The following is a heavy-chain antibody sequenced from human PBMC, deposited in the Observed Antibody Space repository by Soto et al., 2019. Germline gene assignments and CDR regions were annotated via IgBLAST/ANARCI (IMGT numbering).Heavy chain of an antibody. J-gene: IGHJ4*02. V-gene: IGHV4-34*01. Sequence: GGSFSGYYWSWIRQPPGKGLEWTGEINHSGSTNYNPSLKSRVTISVDTSKNQFSLKLSSVTAADTAVYYCARGGIYYDSSGYYVYFDYWGQGTLVTVSS. CDR1: GGSFSGYY. CDR2: INHSGST. D-gene: IGHD3-22*01. CDR3: ARGGIYYDSSGYYVYFDY.